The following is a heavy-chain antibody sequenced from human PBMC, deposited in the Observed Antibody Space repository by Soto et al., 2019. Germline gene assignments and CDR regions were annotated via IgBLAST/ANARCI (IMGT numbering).Heavy chain of an antibody. V-gene: IGHV1-69*12. D-gene: IGHD3-10*01. CDR2: TIPIFGAT. CDR3: ARFYGQYNWFDP. CDR1: GGTFSSYS. Sequence: QVQLVQSGAEVKKPGSSVKVSCKASGGTFSSYSISWVRQAPGQGLEWMGGTIPIFGATNYAQKFQGRVXIXAXXSTSTAYMELSSLRSEDTAVYYCARFYGQYNWFDPWGQGTLVTVSS. J-gene: IGHJ5*02.